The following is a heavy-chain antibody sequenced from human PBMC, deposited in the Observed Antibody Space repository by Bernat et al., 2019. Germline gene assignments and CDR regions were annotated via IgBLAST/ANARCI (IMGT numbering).Heavy chain of an antibody. V-gene: IGHV3-33*06. CDR1: GYTFSKSG. D-gene: IGHD3-3*02. J-gene: IGHJ4*02. Sequence: QVQLVESGGGVVQAGRSLRLSCAASGYTFSKSGIHWVRQAPGKGLEWVAVIWGDGSKKFYADSVKGRFSISKDDSKNTLYLQMNSLTAEDTAVYYCAKGTSGAGDFDYWGQGALVTVSS. CDR3: AKGTSGAGDFDY. CDR2: IWGDGSKK.